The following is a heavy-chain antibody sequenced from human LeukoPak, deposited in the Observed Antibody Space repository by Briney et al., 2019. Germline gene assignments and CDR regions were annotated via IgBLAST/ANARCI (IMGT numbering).Heavy chain of an antibody. CDR3: ARDRATGTTPLYYYYYYMDV. CDR2: IYYSGST. Sequence: SETLSLTCTVSGGSISSSTYYWGWIRQPPEKGLEWIGTIYYSGSTYYNPSLKSRVTISVDTSKNQFSLKLSSVTAADTAVYYCARDRATGTTPLYYYYYYMDVWGKGTTVTVSS. D-gene: IGHD1-1*01. V-gene: IGHV4-39*07. J-gene: IGHJ6*03. CDR1: GGSISSSTYY.